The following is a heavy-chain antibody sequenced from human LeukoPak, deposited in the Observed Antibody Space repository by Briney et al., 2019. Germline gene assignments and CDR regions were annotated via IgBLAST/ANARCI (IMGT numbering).Heavy chain of an antibody. J-gene: IGHJ3*02. CDR3: ARDLFNRAAFDI. CDR1: GGSISSYY. D-gene: IGHD3-10*01. CDR2: IYYSGST. V-gene: IGHV4-59*01. Sequence: SETLSLTCTVSGGSISSYYWNWIRQPPGKGLEWIGYIYYSGSTNYNPSLKSRVTISVDTSKNQFSLRLSSVTAADTAVYYCARDLFNRAAFDIWGQGTMVTVSA.